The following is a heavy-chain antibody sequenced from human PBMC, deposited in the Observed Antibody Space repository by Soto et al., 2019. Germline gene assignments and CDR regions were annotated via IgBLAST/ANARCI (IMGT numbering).Heavy chain of an antibody. CDR3: AKSGYDSSGYYSA. Sequence: VSVKVSCKASGYTFTSYDINWVRQATGQGLEWMGWMNPNSGNTGYSQKFQGRVTITRDTSASTAYMELSSLRSEDTAVYYCAKSGYDSSGYYSAWGQGTLVTVSS. V-gene: IGHV1-8*01. D-gene: IGHD3-22*01. J-gene: IGHJ5*02. CDR2: MNPNSGNT. CDR1: GYTFTSYD.